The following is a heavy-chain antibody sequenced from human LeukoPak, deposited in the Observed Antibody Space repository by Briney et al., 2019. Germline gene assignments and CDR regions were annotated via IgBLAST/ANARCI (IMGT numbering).Heavy chain of an antibody. V-gene: IGHV3-23*01. J-gene: IGHJ3*02. D-gene: IGHD2-2*01. CDR2: ISPSGDYI. CDR1: RFSFNTYA. CDR3: ARQSVEETTAAAGAFDI. Sequence: GGSLRLSCAASRFSFNTYAMTWVRQAPGKGLEWVSSISPSGDYIYYADSVKGRFTFSRDNSKNTLYLQMNSLRAEDTAIYYCARQSVEETTAAAGAFDIWGQGTMVTVSS.